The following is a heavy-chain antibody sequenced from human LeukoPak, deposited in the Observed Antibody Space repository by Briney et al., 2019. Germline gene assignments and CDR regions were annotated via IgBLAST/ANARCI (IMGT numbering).Heavy chain of an antibody. D-gene: IGHD1-26*01. J-gene: IGHJ4*02. CDR3: ARDRVSVVGATSDY. Sequence: ASVKVSCKASGYTFTCYYMHWVRQAPGQGLEWMGWINLNSGGTNYAQKFQGRVTMTRDTSISTAYMELSRLRSDDTAVYYCARDRVSVVGATSDYWGQGTLVTVSS. V-gene: IGHV1-2*02. CDR2: INLNSGGT. CDR1: GYTFTCYY.